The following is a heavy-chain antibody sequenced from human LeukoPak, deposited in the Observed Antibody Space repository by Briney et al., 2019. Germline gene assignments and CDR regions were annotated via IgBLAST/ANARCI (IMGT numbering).Heavy chain of an antibody. J-gene: IGHJ2*01. CDR1: GFTFSSYS. D-gene: IGHD3-10*01. CDR3: ARAQAFGGSGPERGNFDL. Sequence: GGSLRLSCAASGFTFSSYSMNWVRQAPGKGLEWASSISSSSSYIYYADSVKGRFTISRDNAKNSLCLQMNSLRAEDTAVYYCARAQAFGGSGPERGNFDLWGRGTLVTVSS. CDR2: ISSSSSYI. V-gene: IGHV3-21*01.